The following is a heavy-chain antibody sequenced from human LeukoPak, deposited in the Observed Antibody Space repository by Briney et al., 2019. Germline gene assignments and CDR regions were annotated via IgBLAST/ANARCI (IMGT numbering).Heavy chain of an antibody. CDR1: GFTFSSDE. J-gene: IGHJ4*02. CDR3: ARGYDSWDS. V-gene: IGHV3-48*03. D-gene: IGHD3-16*01. CDR2: INTDGATI. Sequence: PGGSLRLSCAASGFTFSSDEMNWVRQAPGKGLRWISYINTDGATIYYADSVKGRFTISRDNAKNSLYLQMNSLRAEDTAVYYCARGYDSWDSWGQGTLVTVSS.